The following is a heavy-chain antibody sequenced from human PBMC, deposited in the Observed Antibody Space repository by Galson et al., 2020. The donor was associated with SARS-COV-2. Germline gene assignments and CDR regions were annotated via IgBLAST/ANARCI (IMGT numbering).Heavy chain of an antibody. V-gene: IGHV1-3*01. CDR3: ARPSQYQLLLGWSWKYGMDV. Sequence: ASVKVSCKASGYTFTSYAMHWVRQAPGQRLEWMGWINAGNGNTKYSQKFQGRVTITRDTSASTAYMELSSLRSEDTAVYYCARPSQYQLLLGWSWKYGMDVWGQGTTVTVSS. CDR1: GYTFTSYA. CDR2: INAGNGNT. J-gene: IGHJ6*02. D-gene: IGHD2-2*01.